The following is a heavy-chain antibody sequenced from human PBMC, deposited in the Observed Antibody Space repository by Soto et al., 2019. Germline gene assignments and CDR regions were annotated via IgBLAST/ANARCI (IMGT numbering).Heavy chain of an antibody. CDR2: INHSGST. CDR3: ARASGRLLWFGEFDAFDI. D-gene: IGHD3-10*01. J-gene: IGHJ3*02. V-gene: IGHV4-34*01. CDR1: GGSFSGYY. Sequence: SETLSLTCAVYGGSFSGYYWSWIRQPPGKGLEWIGEINHSGSTNYNPSLKSRVTISVDTSKNQFSLKLSSVTAADTAVYYCARASGRLLWFGEFDAFDIWGQGTMVT.